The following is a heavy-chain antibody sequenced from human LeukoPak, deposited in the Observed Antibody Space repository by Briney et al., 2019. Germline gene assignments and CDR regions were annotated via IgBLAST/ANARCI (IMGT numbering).Heavy chain of an antibody. CDR2: ISSSSSYI. J-gene: IGHJ6*04. CDR3: ARDFPPFVNDYGDSGPYDYYYCMDV. D-gene: IGHD4-17*01. V-gene: IGHV3-21*01. Sequence: GGSLRLSCRASGFTFSCYSTHWARQAPGKALAWVSSISSSSSYIYYADSVKGRFTLSRDAAKHSLYLQMNSLRAEDTAVYYCARDFPPFVNDYGDSGPYDYYYCMDVWGKGTTVAVCS. CDR1: GFTFSCYS.